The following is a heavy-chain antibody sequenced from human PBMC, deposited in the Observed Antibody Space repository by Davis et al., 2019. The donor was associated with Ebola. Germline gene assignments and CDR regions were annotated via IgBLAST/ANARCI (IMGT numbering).Heavy chain of an antibody. Sequence: GESLKISCAAPGFTFSSYDMHWVRQAPGKGLEWVAVIWYDGSNKYYADSVKGRFTISRDNSKNTLYLQMNSLRAEDTAVYYCAKGKQWLAYYFDYWGQGTLVTVSS. D-gene: IGHD6-19*01. J-gene: IGHJ4*02. V-gene: IGHV3-30*02. CDR1: GFTFSSYD. CDR3: AKGKQWLAYYFDY. CDR2: IWYDGSNK.